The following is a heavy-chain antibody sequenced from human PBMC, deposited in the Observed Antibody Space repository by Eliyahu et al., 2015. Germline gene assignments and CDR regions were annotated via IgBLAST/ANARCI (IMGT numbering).Heavy chain of an antibody. D-gene: IGHD1-1*01. CDR1: GDSMXSFY. J-gene: IGHJ4*02. V-gene: IGHV4-59*01. CDR2: IHYSGNT. CDR3: ARMKNGKQLGFDY. Sequence: QVQLQESGPGLVEPSETLSLXXRVSGDSMXSFYWNWIRQSPGKGLEWIGFIHYSGNTHYNPSLERRVTISADTSERHLYLKLESVTAADTATYYCARMKNGKQLGFDYWGQGRLVTVSA.